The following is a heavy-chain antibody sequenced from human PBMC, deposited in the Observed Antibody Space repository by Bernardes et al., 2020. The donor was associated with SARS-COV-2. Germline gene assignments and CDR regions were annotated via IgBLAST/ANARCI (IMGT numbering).Heavy chain of an antibody. CDR2: IRTNSNSYAT. CDR1: GFTFSGSA. CDR3: TSAEVTDISRPFDI. J-gene: IGHJ3*02. D-gene: IGHD2-21*02. Sequence: GGSLRLSCAASGFTFSGSAMHCVRQASGKGLEWVGRIRTNSNSYATAYAVSVKGRFTISRSDSENTAYLQMNSLKTEDTAVYYCTSAEVTDISRPFDIRGQGTVVTVSS. V-gene: IGHV3-73*01.